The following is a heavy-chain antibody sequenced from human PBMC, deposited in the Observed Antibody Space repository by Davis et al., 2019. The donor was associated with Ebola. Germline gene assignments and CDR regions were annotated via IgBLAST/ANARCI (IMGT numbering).Heavy chain of an antibody. Sequence: GGSLRLSCTDSVITFSSYAMTWVRQAPGKGLEWVSYISSSGSTIYYADSVKGRFTISRDNAKNSLYLQMNSLRAEDTAVYYCAREAAGLDYWGQGTLVTVSS. J-gene: IGHJ4*02. D-gene: IGHD6-13*01. V-gene: IGHV3-48*04. CDR1: VITFSSYA. CDR2: ISSSGSTI. CDR3: AREAAGLDY.